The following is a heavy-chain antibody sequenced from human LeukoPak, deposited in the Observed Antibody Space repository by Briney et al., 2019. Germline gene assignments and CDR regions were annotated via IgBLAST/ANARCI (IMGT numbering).Heavy chain of an antibody. D-gene: IGHD6-13*01. V-gene: IGHV3-23*01. Sequence: GGSLRLSCAASGFTFSSYAMSWVRQAPGKGLEWVSAISGSGGSTYYADSVKARFTISRDNSKNTLYLQMNSLRAEDTAVYYCAKEYYNSGIAAAWWFDPWGQGTLVTVSS. CDR2: ISGSGGST. CDR1: GFTFSSYA. J-gene: IGHJ5*02. CDR3: AKEYYNSGIAAAWWFDP.